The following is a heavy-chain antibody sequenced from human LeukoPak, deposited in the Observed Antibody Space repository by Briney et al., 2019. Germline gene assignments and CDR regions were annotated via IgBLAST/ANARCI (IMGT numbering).Heavy chain of an antibody. CDR3: AKDRSTVVTGYFDY. CDR1: GFTFSSYG. Sequence: AGGSLRLSCAASGFTFSSYGMHWVRQAPGKGLEWVAFIRYDGSNKYYADSVKGRFTISRDNSKNTLYLQMNSLRAEDTAVYYCAKDRSTVVTGYFDYWGQGPLVSVSS. D-gene: IGHD4-23*01. V-gene: IGHV3-30*02. CDR2: IRYDGSNK. J-gene: IGHJ4*02.